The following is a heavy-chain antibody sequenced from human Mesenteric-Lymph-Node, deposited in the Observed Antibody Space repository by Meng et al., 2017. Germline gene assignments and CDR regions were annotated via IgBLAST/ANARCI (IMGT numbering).Heavy chain of an antibody. CDR3: LAWGSRDY. D-gene: IGHD7-27*01. CDR2: INPDGSEK. J-gene: IGHJ4*02. Sequence: GESLKISCAASGFTFSSYWMSWVRPAPGKGLEWVDNINPDGSEKRNVDSVKGRFTVSRDNAKNSLYLQMNSLRVEDTAVYYCLAWGSRDYWGQGTLVTVSS. CDR1: GFTFSSYW. V-gene: IGHV3-7*01.